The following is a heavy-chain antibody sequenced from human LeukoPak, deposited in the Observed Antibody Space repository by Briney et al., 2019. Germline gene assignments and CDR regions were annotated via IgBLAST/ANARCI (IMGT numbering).Heavy chain of an antibody. J-gene: IGHJ4*02. D-gene: IGHD3-22*01. CDR2: ISFDGTDK. CDR1: GFTFSTYA. Sequence: PGGSLRLSCATSGFTFSTYAMHWVRQAPGKGLEWVAVISFDGTDKYYADSVKGRFTISGDSSKNTLYLQMNSLRAEDSAVYYCARQDDKYGGDYWGQGTLVTVSS. CDR3: ARQDDKYGGDY. V-gene: IGHV3-30*04.